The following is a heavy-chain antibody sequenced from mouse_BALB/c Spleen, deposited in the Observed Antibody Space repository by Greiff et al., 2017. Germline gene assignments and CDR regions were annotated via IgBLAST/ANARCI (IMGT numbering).Heavy chain of an antibody. CDR3: ARRGYHYAMDY. D-gene: IGHD2-14*01. V-gene: IGHV1-47*01. CDR2: FYPYNDDT. J-gene: IGHJ4*01. CDR1: GYTFTTYP. Sequence: QVQLQESGAELVKPGASVKMSCKAFGYTFTTYPIEWMKQTHGKGLEWIGKFYPYNDDTKYNEKFKGKTKLTAEKSSSTVYLELSRITSDDSAVYCCARRGYHYAMDYWGQGTSVTVSS.